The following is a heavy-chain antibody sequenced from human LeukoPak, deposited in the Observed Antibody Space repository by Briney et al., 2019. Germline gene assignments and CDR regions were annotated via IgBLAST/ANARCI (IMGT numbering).Heavy chain of an antibody. Sequence: GGSLRLSCAASGFTFSSYAMSWVRQAPGKGLEWVSIISLDGSTEFYADSVKGRFTISRDTASNTMHLEMNNLRIEDTAVYYCMRDYMGWFDPWGQGSLVTVSS. CDR2: ISLDGSTE. CDR3: MRDYMGWFDP. V-gene: IGHV3-30-3*01. CDR1: GFTFSSYA. J-gene: IGHJ5*02. D-gene: IGHD3-10*01.